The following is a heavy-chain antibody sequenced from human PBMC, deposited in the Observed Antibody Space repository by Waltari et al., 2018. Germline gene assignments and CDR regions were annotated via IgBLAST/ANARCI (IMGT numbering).Heavy chain of an antibody. CDR3: ARQSYGSGTYEFDF. J-gene: IGHJ4*02. CDR2: VYSRGCP. Sequence: QVQLQESGPRLVKPSETLSLTCTVSGGSVRDGIYYWAWIRQPPGRGLGWIGSVYSRGCPHYKSSLKSRFTMSVDMSKNQFSLRLTSVTAADTATYYCARQSYGSGTYEFDFWGQGALVTVSS. V-gene: IGHV4-39*01. CDR1: GGSVRDGIYY. D-gene: IGHD3-10*01.